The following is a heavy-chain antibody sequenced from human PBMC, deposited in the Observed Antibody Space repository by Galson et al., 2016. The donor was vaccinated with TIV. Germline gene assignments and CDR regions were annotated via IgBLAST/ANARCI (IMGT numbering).Heavy chain of an antibody. V-gene: IGHV3-23*01. CDR2: ISDTGLST. Sequence: SLRLSCAASSFTFSNYAMTWVRQAPGKGLEWVSTISDTGLSTYYADSVRGRFTISRDNSKSMLYLQMNSLRVEDTAVYYCAKDPSGWFEDYWGQGTLVTVAS. CDR3: AKDPSGWFEDY. CDR1: SFTFSNYA. D-gene: IGHD6-19*01. J-gene: IGHJ4*02.